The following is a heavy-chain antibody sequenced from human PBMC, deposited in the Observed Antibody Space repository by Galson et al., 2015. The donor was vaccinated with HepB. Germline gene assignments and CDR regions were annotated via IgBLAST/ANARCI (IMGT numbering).Heavy chain of an antibody. CDR1: GYSFTSYW. CDR3: ARHKLPSVDTAMVEGYYYYYGMDV. J-gene: IGHJ6*02. CDR2: IYPGDSDT. Sequence: QSGAEVKKPGESLKISCKGSGYSFTSYWIGWVRQMPGKGLEWMGIIYPGDSDTRYSPSFQGQVTISADKSISTAYLQWSSLKASDTAMYYCARHKLPSVDTAMVEGYYYYYGMDVLGQGTTVTVSS. V-gene: IGHV5-51*01. D-gene: IGHD5-18*01.